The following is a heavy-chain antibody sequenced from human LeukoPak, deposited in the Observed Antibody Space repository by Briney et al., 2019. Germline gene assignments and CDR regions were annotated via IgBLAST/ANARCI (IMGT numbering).Heavy chain of an antibody. CDR1: GGSFSGYC. D-gene: IGHD1-7*01. J-gene: IGHJ4*02. CDR2: INHSGST. Sequence: KTSETLSLTCAVYGGSFSGYCWSWIRQPPGKGLEWIGEINHSGSTNYNPSLKSRVTISVDTSKNQFSLKLSSVTAADTAVYYCARWEIRGTAHQLDYWGQGTLVTVSS. V-gene: IGHV4-34*01. CDR3: ARWEIRGTAHQLDY.